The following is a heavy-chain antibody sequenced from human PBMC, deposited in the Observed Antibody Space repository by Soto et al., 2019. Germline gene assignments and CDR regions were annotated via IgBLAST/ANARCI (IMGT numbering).Heavy chain of an antibody. CDR2: IYYSGTT. V-gene: IGHV4-59*01. CDR1: GFTFGDYA. CDR3: ARVPVYHCSSTSCYPYFDY. J-gene: IGHJ4*02. D-gene: IGHD2-2*01. Sequence: GSLRLSCTASGFTFGDYAMSWFRQPPGKGLEWIGYIYYSGTTNYNPSLKSRVTISVDTSKNQFSLKLSSVTAADTAVYYCARVPVYHCSSTSCYPYFDYWGQGTLVTVSS.